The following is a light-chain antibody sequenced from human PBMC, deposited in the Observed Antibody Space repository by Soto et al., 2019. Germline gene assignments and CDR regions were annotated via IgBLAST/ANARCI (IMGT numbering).Light chain of an antibody. Sequence: QSALTQPASVSGSPGQSITISCTGTSGDVGAYNYVSWYQQHPGKAPKLMIYDVNNRPSGVSDRFSGSKSGNTASLTISGLQAEDEADYYCNSYTTSNTYVFGTGTKVTVL. V-gene: IGLV2-14*03. J-gene: IGLJ1*01. CDR1: SGDVGAYNY. CDR2: DVN. CDR3: NSYTTSNTYV.